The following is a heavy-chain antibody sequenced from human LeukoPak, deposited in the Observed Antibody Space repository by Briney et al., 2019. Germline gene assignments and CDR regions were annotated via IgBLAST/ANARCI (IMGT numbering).Heavy chain of an antibody. D-gene: IGHD3-22*01. CDR3: ARTHYYDSSGDNWFDP. J-gene: IGHJ5*02. Sequence: APVKVSCKASGYTFTSYDINWVRQATGQGLEWMGWMNPNSGHTGYAQKFQGRVTMTRNTSITTAYMELSSPRSEDTAVYYCARTHYYDSSGDNWFDPWGQGTLVTVSS. CDR2: MNPNSGHT. CDR1: GYTFTSYD. V-gene: IGHV1-8*01.